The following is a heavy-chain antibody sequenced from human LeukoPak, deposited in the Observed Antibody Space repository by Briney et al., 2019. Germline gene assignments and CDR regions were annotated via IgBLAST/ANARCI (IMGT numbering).Heavy chain of an antibody. D-gene: IGHD5-24*01. Sequence: PGRSLRLSCAASGFTFSSYGMHWVRQAPGKGLEWVAVISYDGSKKYYADSVKGRFTISRDNSKNTLYLQMNSLRAEDTAVYYCAKDQTVGDGHIDFEYWGQGTLVTVSS. CDR3: AKDQTVGDGHIDFEY. V-gene: IGHV3-30*18. CDR2: ISYDGSKK. J-gene: IGHJ4*02. CDR1: GFTFSSYG.